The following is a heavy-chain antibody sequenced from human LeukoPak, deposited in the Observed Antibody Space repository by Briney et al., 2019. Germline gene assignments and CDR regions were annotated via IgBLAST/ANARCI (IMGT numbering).Heavy chain of an antibody. CDR2: INPNSGGT. J-gene: IGHJ4*02. CDR3: ASGRYYYDSSGYYYGPNFDY. V-gene: IGHV1-2*02. D-gene: IGHD3-22*01. CDR1: GYTFTGYY. Sequence: ASVKVSCKASGYTFTGYYMHWVRQAPGQGLEWMGWINPNSGGTNYAQKFQGRVTISVDTSKNQFSLKLSSVTAADPAVYYCASGRYYYDSSGYYYGPNFDYWGQGTLVTVSS.